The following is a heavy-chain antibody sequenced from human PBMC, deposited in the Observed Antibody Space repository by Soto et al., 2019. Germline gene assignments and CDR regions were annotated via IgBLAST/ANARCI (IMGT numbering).Heavy chain of an antibody. CDR3: ARALSRITGTTLGTKSYCYYYYMDV. D-gene: IGHD1-7*01. V-gene: IGHV3-13*01. Sequence: PGGSLRLSCAASGFTFSSYDMHWVRQATGKGLEWVSAIGTAGDAYYPGSVKGRFTISRENAKNSLYLQMNSLRAGDTAVYYCARALSRITGTTLGTKSYCYYYYMDVWGKGTTVTVSS. J-gene: IGHJ6*03. CDR2: IGTAGDA. CDR1: GFTFSSYD.